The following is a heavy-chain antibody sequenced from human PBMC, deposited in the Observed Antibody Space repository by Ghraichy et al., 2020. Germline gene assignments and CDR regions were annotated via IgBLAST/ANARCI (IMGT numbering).Heavy chain of an antibody. D-gene: IGHD4-23*01. CDR1: GFTFSSYG. CDR2: IWYDGSNK. J-gene: IGHJ3*02. V-gene: IGHV3-33*01. CDR3: AREASDYGGNVDAFDI. Sequence: GGSLRLSCAASGFTFSSYGMHWVRQAPGKGLEWVAVIWYDGSNKYYADSVKGRFTISRDNSKNTLYLQMNSLRAEDTAVYYCAREASDYGGNVDAFDIWGQGTMVTVSS.